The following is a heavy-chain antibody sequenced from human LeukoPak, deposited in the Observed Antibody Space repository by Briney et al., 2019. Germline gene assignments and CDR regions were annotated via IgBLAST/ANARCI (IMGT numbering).Heavy chain of an antibody. V-gene: IGHV3-48*01. Sequence: PGGSLRLSCAASGFTFSIYSMNWVRQAPGKGLEWVSYISGSGSSIYYADSVKGRFTISRDIAKNSLYLQINSLRAEDTAVYYCARQLDSWGQGTLVTVSS. J-gene: IGHJ4*02. CDR3: ARQLDS. CDR1: GFTFSIYS. CDR2: ISGSGSSI.